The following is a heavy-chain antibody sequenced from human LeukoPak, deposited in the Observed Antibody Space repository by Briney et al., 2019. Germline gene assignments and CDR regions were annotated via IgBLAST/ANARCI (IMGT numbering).Heavy chain of an antibody. Sequence: SQTLSLTCTVSGDPITGGAYYWSWIRQHPGKGLEWIGYIYYSGSTYYNPSLKSRVTISVDTSKNQFSLKLSSVTAADTAVYYCARVGGYNTADYWGQGTLVTVSS. CDR1: GDPITGGAYY. D-gene: IGHD5-24*01. CDR3: ARVGGYNTADY. CDR2: IYYSGST. J-gene: IGHJ4*02. V-gene: IGHV4-31*03.